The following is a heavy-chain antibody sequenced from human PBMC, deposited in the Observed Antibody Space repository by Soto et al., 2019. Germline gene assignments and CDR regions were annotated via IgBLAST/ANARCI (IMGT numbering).Heavy chain of an antibody. CDR2: ISASSSSI. D-gene: IGHD1-20*01. CDR1: GFNFITFS. CDR3: VRDAYNRDAFDI. V-gene: IGHV3-21*01. J-gene: IGHJ3*02. Sequence: DVQLVESGGGLVKPGGSLRLSCAASGFNFITFSMNWVRQAPGKGLEWVSSISASSSSIYYAESMKGRFTVSRDNAKNSLYLQMNSLTAEDTALYYCVRDAYNRDAFDIWGQGTTVTVSS.